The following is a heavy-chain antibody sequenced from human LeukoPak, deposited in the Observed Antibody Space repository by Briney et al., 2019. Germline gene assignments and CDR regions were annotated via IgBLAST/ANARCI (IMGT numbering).Heavy chain of an antibody. J-gene: IGHJ4*02. CDR3: AKETNYYGSGSPVFDY. CDR2: ISGSGGST. D-gene: IGHD3-10*01. V-gene: IGHV3-23*01. CDR1: GFTFSSYA. Sequence: GGSLRLSCAASGFTFSSYAMSWVRQAPGKGLEWVSAISGSGGSTYYADSVKGRFTISRDNSENTLYLQMNSLRAEDTAVYYCAKETNYYGSGSPVFDYWGQGTLVTVSS.